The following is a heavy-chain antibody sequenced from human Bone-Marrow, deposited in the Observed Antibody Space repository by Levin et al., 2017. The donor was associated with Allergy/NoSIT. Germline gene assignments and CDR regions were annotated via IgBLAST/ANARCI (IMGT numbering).Heavy chain of an antibody. CDR1: GLTFSLYA. CDR2: IRAGGDTT. CDR3: AKARTITMVRGAGIDY. J-gene: IGHJ4*02. V-gene: IGHV3-23*01. Sequence: GESLKISCDASGLTFSLYAMNWVRQAPGKGLEWVSAIRAGGDTTYYADSVKGRFSISRDNSKSTLFLQMNSLRVEDTAVYYCAKARTITMVRGAGIDYWGQGTLVTVSS. D-gene: IGHD3-10*01.